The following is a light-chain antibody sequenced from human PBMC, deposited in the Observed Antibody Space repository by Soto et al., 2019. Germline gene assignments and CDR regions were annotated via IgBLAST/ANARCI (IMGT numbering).Light chain of an antibody. CDR1: SSNIGRNY. J-gene: IGLJ2*01. CDR2: EVS. Sequence: QSVLTQPPSASGTPGQRVTILCSGSSSNIGRNYVNWYLQVPGTAPKLVIFEVSNRPSGISSRFSGSKSGNTASLTISGLQAEDEADYYCASYTSSSTSVIFGRGTKLTVL. CDR3: ASYTSSSTSVI. V-gene: IGLV2-14*01.